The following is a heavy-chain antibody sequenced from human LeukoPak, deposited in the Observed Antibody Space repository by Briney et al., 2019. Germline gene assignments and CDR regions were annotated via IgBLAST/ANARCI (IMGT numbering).Heavy chain of an antibody. CDR2: ISGSGGST. D-gene: IGHD3-9*01. CDR3: AKDLYDILTGYHDAFDI. J-gene: IGHJ3*02. CDR1: GFTFSSYG. Sequence: GGSLRLSCAASGFTFSSYGMSWVRQAPGKGLEWVSAISGSGGSTYYADSVKGRFTISRDNSKNTLYLQMNSLRAEDTAVYYCAKDLYDILTGYHDAFDIWGQGTMVTVSS. V-gene: IGHV3-23*01.